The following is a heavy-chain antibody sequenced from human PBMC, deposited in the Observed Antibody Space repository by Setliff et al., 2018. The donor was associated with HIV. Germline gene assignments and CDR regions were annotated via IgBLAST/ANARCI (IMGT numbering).Heavy chain of an antibody. V-gene: IGHV1-69*13. J-gene: IGHJ6*02. CDR2: IIPIFGTP. CDR3: ARDSRDIVVVIAPEPEPYYYYGMDF. Sequence: SVKVSCKASGDTFNSHAISWVRQAPGQGLEWMGGIIPIFGTPNYAQKFKGRLTITADESTSTVYMELSSLRSEDTAVYYCARDSRDIVVVIAPEPEPYYYYGMDFWGEGTTVTVS. D-gene: IGHD2-15*01. CDR1: GDTFNSHA.